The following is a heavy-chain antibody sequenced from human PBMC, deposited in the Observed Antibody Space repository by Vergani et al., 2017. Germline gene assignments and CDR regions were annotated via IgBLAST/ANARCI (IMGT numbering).Heavy chain of an antibody. CDR3: ATSPYYYYYMDV. CDR2: FDPEDGET. V-gene: IGHV1-24*01. Sequence: QVQLVQSGAEVKKPGASVKVSCKVSGYTLTELSMHWVRQAPGKGFEWMGGFDPEDGETIYAQKFQGRVTMTEDTSTDKAYMELSSLRSEDTAVYYCATSPYYYYYMDVWGKGTTVTVSS. J-gene: IGHJ6*03. CDR1: GYTLTELS.